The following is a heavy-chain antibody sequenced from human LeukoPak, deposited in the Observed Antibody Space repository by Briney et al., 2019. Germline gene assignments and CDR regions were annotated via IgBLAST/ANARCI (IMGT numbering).Heavy chain of an antibody. Sequence: PGGSLRLSCAASGFTFSSYAMHWVRQAPGKGLEWVAVISYDGSNKYYADSVKGRFTISRDNSKNTLYLQMNSLKTEDTAVYYCTTGLGDYDFWSGYYTDDYWGQGTLVTVSS. CDR3: TTGLGDYDFWSGYYTDDY. V-gene: IGHV3-30-3*01. CDR2: ISYDGSNK. D-gene: IGHD3-3*01. J-gene: IGHJ4*02. CDR1: GFTFSSYA.